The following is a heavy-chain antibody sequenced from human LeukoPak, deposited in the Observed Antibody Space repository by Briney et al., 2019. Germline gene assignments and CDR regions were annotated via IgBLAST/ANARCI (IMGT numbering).Heavy chain of an antibody. CDR2: INPSGGST. CDR1: GYTFTSYY. J-gene: IGHJ6*02. Sequence: ASVKVSCKASGYTFTSYYMHWVRQAPGQGLEWMGIINPSGGSTSYAQKFQGRVTMTRDTSTSTVYMELSSLRSEDTAVYYCARDRSNYYYYYYGMDVWGQGTTVTVSS. D-gene: IGHD4-11*01. V-gene: IGHV1-46*01. CDR3: ARDRSNYYYYYYGMDV.